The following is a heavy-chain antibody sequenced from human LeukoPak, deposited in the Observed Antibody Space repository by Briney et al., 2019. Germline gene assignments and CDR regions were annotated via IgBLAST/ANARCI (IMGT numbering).Heavy chain of an antibody. J-gene: IGHJ4*02. CDR3: ARRGDILTDYAFDY. CDR2: IYYSGST. CDR1: GGSINSNSHH. Sequence: PSETLSLTCSVCGGSINSNSHHWDWIRHAPGKGLEWIGNIYYSGSTSYNPSHKSRGTISVDTSKNQFSLRLSSVTAAYTAVYYCARRGDILTDYAFDYWGQGTLVSVSP. V-gene: IGHV4-39*01. D-gene: IGHD3-9*01.